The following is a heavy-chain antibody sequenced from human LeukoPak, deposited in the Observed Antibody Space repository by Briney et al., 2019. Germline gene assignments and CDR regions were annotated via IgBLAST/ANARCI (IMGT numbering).Heavy chain of an antibody. V-gene: IGHV3-21*01. Sequence: GGSLRLSCAASGCTFSSYSMNWVRQAPGKGLKWVSSISSSSSYIYYADSVKGRFTISRDNAKNSLYLQMNSLRAEDTAVYYCARDLGDSYDSQLYYFDYWGQGTLVTVSS. CDR3: ARDLGDSYDSQLYYFDY. D-gene: IGHD2-21*02. CDR2: ISSSSSYI. J-gene: IGHJ4*02. CDR1: GCTFSSYS.